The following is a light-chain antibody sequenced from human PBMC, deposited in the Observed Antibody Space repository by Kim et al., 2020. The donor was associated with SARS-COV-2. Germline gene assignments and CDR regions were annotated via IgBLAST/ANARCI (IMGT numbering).Light chain of an antibody. CDR1: QGISSY. CDR2: AAS. CDR3: QQYYSYPLT. J-gene: IGKJ4*02. V-gene: IGKV1-8*01. Sequence: PASTGDEVNITCRASQGISSYLAWYQQKPGKAPNLLIHAASILQSGVPSRFSGSGSGTDFTLTISCLQSDDFASYYCQQYYSYPLTFGGGT.